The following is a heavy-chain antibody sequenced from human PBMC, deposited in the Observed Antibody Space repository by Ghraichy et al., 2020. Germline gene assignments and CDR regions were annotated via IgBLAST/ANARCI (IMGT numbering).Heavy chain of an antibody. CDR1: GGSFSGYY. CDR3: ARYNFLVAAMINYYYGMDV. CDR2: INHSGST. J-gene: IGHJ6*02. Sequence: SETLSLTCAVYGGSFSGYYWSWIRQPPGKGLEWIGEINHSGSTNYNPSLKSRVTISVDTSKNQFSLKLSSVTAADTAVYYCARYNFLVAAMINYYYGMDVWGQGTTVTVSS. D-gene: IGHD2-15*01. V-gene: IGHV4-34*01.